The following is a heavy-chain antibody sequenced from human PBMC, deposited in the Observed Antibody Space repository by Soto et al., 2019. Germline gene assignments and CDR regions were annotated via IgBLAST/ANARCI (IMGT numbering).Heavy chain of an antibody. CDR1: GGSISSGGYS. Sequence: QLQLQESGSGLVRPSQTLSLSCAVSGGSISSGGYSWNWIRQSPGKGLEWIGYIYHGGSTYSNPSRESRVTLAVDTSKNQFSLRLNSVIAADTAVYYCARDRRSLYHDGSGLDYWGQGILVTVSS. CDR3: ARDRRSLYHDGSGLDY. CDR2: IYHGGST. D-gene: IGHD3-22*01. V-gene: IGHV4-30-2*06. J-gene: IGHJ4*02.